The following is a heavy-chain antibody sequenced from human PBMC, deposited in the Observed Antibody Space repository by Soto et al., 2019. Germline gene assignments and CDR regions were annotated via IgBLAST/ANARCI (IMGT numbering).Heavy chain of an antibody. CDR3: ATDTRITGGYNWFDP. CDR2: FDPEDGET. CDR1: GYTLTELS. J-gene: IGHJ5*02. D-gene: IGHD1-20*01. Sequence: GASVKVSCKVSGYTLTELSMHWVRQAPGKGLERMGGFDPEDGETIYAQKIQGRVTMTEDTSTDTAYMELSSLRSEDTAVYYCATDTRITGGYNWFDPWGQGTLVTVSS. V-gene: IGHV1-24*01.